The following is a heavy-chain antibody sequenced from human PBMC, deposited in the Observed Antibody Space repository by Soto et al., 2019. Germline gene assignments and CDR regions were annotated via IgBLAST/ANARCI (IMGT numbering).Heavy chain of an antibody. CDR2: INHSGST. D-gene: IGHD6-13*01. V-gene: IGHV4-34*01. CDR1: GGSFSGYY. CDR3: ARGYWSSWSRIIFDY. J-gene: IGHJ4*02. Sequence: SETLSLTCAVYGGSFSGYYWSWIRQPPGKGLEWIGEINHSGSTNYNPSLKSRVTISVDTSKNQFSLKLSSVTAADTAVYYCARGYWSSWSRIIFDYWGQGTLVTVSS.